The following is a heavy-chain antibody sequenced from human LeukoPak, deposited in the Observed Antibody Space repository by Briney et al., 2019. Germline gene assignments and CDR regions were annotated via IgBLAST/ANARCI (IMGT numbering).Heavy chain of an antibody. CDR3: AREFGLITSH. CDR2: ISDNGGST. CDR1: GFTFSSYA. V-gene: IGHV3-23*01. J-gene: IGHJ1*01. Sequence: GGSLRLSCAASGFTFSSYAMSWVRQAPGKGLEWVSSISDNGGSTYSADSVKGRFTISRDNSKDTLYLQMNSLRAEDTAVYYCAREFGLITSHWGQGTLVTVSS. D-gene: IGHD3/OR15-3a*01.